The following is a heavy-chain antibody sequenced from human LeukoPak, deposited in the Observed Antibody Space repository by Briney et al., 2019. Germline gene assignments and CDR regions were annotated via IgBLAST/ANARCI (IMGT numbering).Heavy chain of an antibody. CDR2: FDPEDGET. CDR3: TTGERFFDWLFEF. Sequence: ASVKVSCKVSGYTLTELSMHWVRQAPGKGLEWMGGFDPEDGETIYAQKFQGRVTMTEDASINTAYMELSSLGSEDTAVYYCTTGERFFDWLFEFWGQGTLVTVSS. D-gene: IGHD3-9*01. J-gene: IGHJ4*02. CDR1: GYTLTELS. V-gene: IGHV1-24*01.